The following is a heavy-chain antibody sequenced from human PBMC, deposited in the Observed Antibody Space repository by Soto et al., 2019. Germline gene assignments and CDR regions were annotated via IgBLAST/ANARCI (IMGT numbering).Heavy chain of an antibody. D-gene: IGHD3-10*01. CDR3: AEIYGSGYLAFDY. CDR2: VNPIVSMS. J-gene: IGHJ4*02. CDR1: GDTFSFYT. Sequence: QVQLVQSGAEVRKPGSSVKVSCKASGDTFSFYTINWVRQAPGLGLEWMGRVNPIVSMSNYAQKFQGRVTSSADKSTNTAYRQLSSLRSADTAIYYWAEIYGSGYLAFDYWGQGALVTVSS. V-gene: IGHV1-69*02.